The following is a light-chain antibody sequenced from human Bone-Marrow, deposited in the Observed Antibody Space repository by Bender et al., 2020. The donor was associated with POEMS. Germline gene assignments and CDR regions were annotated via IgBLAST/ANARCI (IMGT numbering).Light chain of an antibody. J-gene: IGLJ2*01. CDR1: DLGDKY. V-gene: IGLV3-1*01. CDR2: QDT. Sequence: SYEVTQPPSVSVSPGQTASITCSGDDLGDKYVAWYQQKPGQSPVLVIYQDTKRPSGIPERFSGSNSGNTATLTISGLQAEDEADYYCCSYAGSYTLGFGGGTKLTVL. CDR3: CSYAGSYTLG.